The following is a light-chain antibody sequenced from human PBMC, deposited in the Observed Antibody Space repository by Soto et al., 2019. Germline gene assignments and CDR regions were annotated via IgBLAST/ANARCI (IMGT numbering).Light chain of an antibody. Sequence: QSVLTQPASVSGSPGQSITISCTGTSSDVGRYRFVSWYQQHPGKAPKVMIYEGSKRPSGVSNRFSGSKSGNTASLTISGLQAEDEADYYCCSYTSSRTYVFGTGTKVTVL. CDR3: CSYTSSRTYV. J-gene: IGLJ1*01. CDR2: EGS. V-gene: IGLV2-23*01. CDR1: SSDVGRYRF.